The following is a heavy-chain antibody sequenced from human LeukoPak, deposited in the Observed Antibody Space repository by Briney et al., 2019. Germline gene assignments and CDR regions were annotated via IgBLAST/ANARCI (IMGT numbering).Heavy chain of an antibody. CDR2: ISYDGSNK. CDR3: ARSTVVTTQYYGMDV. V-gene: IGHV3-30-3*01. Sequence: GGSLRLSCAASGFTFSSYAMHWVRQAPGKGLEWVAVISYDGSNKYYADSVKGRFTISRDNSKNTLYLRMNSLRAEDTAVYYCARSTVVTTQYYGMDVWGQGTTVTVSS. CDR1: GFTFSSYA. D-gene: IGHD4-23*01. J-gene: IGHJ6*02.